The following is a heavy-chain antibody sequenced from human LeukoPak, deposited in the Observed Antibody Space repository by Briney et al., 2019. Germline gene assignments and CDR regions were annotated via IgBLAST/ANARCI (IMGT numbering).Heavy chain of an antibody. Sequence: TGGSLRLSCAASGFTFSSYAMSWVRQAPGKGLEWVSAISGSGGSTYHADSVKGRFTISRDNSKNTLYLQMNSLRAEDTAVYYCAKGTGYCSGGSCYSAYYYYMDAWGKGTTVTVSS. CDR1: GFTFSSYA. CDR3: AKGTGYCSGGSCYSAYYYYMDA. D-gene: IGHD2-15*01. J-gene: IGHJ6*03. V-gene: IGHV3-23*01. CDR2: ISGSGGST.